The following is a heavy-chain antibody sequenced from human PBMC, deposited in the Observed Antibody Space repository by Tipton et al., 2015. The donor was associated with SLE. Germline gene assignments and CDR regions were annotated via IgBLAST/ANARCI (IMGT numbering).Heavy chain of an antibody. CDR2: IFYSGST. D-gene: IGHD4-17*01. J-gene: IGHJ4*02. CDR1: GGSISRYY. CDR3: ARDYGDYFDY. V-gene: IGHV4-59*01. Sequence: LRLSCTVSGGSISRYYWNWIRQPPGKGLEWIGYIFYSGSTNYSPSLRSRVTISVDTSKNQFSLKLTSVTAADTAVHYCARDYGDYFDYWGQGTLITVSS.